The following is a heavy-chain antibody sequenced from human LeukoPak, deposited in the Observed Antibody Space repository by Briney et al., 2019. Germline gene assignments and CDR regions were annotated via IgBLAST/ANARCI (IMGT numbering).Heavy chain of an antibody. V-gene: IGHV3-48*03. D-gene: IGHD3-10*01. CDR2: ISSSGSTI. CDR1: GFTFSSYE. CDR3: ARVLWFGELFFDY. J-gene: IGHJ4*02. Sequence: GGSLRLSCAASGFTFSSYEMNWVRQAPGKGLEWGSYISSSGSTIYYADSVKGRFTISRDNAKNSLYLQMNSLRAEDTAVYYCARVLWFGELFFDYWGQGTLVTVSS.